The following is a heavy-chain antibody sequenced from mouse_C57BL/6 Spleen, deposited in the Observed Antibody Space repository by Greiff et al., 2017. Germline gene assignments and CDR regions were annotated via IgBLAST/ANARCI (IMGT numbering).Heavy chain of an antibody. J-gene: IGHJ4*01. Sequence: QVTLKVSGAELVRPGASVTLSCKASGYTFTDYEMHWVKQTPVHGLEWIGAIDPETGGTAYNQKFKGKAILTADKSSSTAYMELRSLTSEDSAVYYCTRDSSGYVYAMDYWGQGTSVTVSS. CDR1: GYTFTDYE. V-gene: IGHV1-15*01. CDR3: TRDSSGYVYAMDY. D-gene: IGHD3-2*02. CDR2: IDPETGGT.